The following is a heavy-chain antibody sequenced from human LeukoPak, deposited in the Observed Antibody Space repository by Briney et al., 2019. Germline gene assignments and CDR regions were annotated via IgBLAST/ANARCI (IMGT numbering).Heavy chain of an antibody. J-gene: IGHJ4*02. V-gene: IGHV3-7*01. D-gene: IGHD6-13*01. CDR3: ARAITAVDSY. CDR1: AXTFSSYW. Sequence: GGXLRLSCAXSAXTFSSYWMNWVRQAPGKGLEWVAGIDEDGTEKYYVESVKGRFTISRDNAKKSVYLQMNSLRADDTAVYYCARAITAVDSYWGQGTLVTVSS. CDR2: IDEDGTEK.